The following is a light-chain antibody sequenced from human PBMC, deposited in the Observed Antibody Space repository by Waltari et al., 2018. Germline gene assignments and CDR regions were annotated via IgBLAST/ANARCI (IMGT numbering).Light chain of an antibody. CDR2: DIK. CDR1: SNDVGGYNY. V-gene: IGLV2-11*01. J-gene: IGLJ3*02. Sequence: QSALTQPRSVSGSPGQSVPISCTGTSNDVGGYNYVSWYQQHPDKAPKLISYDIKKRPSGVPDRFSGSKSGNTASLTISGLQAEDEADYYCCSYVGSNTYWVFGGGTKLTVL. CDR3: CSYVGSNTYWV.